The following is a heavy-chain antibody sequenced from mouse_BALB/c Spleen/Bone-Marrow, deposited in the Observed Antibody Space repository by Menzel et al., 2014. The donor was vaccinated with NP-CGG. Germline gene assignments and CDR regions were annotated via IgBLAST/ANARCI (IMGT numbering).Heavy chain of an antibody. CDR2: ISDGGSYT. CDR3: ARGGAHYYGRGFTY. D-gene: IGHD1-2*01. V-gene: IGHV5-4*02. J-gene: IGHJ3*01. CDR1: GFTFSDYY. Sequence: EVQLVESGGNLVKPGGSLKLSCAASGFTFSDYYMYWVRQTPEKRLEWVATISDGGSYTYYPDSVEGRFTISRDNAKNSLYLQMNSLKSEDSAMYYCARGGAHYYGRGFTYWGQGTLVTVSA.